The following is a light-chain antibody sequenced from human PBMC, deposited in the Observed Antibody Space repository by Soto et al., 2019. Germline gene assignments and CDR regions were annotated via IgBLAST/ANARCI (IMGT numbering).Light chain of an antibody. CDR3: LQDYDYPRT. J-gene: IGKJ1*01. CDR2: ATS. CDR1: QGIRND. V-gene: IGKV1-6*01. Sequence: AIQMTQSPSSLSASVGDRVTITCRASQGIRNDLGWYQQRPGKAPELLIYATSNLQSGVPSRFSGSGSGTDFTLTISSLQPEDFATYYCLQDYDYPRTFGQGTKVEIK.